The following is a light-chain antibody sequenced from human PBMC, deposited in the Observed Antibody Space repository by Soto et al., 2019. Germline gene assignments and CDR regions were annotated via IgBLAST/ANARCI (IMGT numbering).Light chain of an antibody. CDR1: NIGSKS. J-gene: IGLJ2*01. Sequence: SSELTQPPSVSVAPGQTARITCGGNNIGSKSLHWYQQKPGQAPVLVVYDDSDRPSGIPERFSGSNSGDTATLTISRVEAGDEAGYYCQVWDGSSDHVVFGGGTQLTVL. V-gene: IGLV3-21*02. CDR2: DDS. CDR3: QVWDGSSDHVV.